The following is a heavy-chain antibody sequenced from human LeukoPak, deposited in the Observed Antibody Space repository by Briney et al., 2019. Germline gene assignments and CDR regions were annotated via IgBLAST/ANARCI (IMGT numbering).Heavy chain of an antibody. J-gene: IGHJ6*03. CDR2: INHSGST. CDR3: ARGPNSGSSGTYYYYYYMDV. Sequence: SETLSLTCAVYGGSFSGYYWSWIRQPPGKGLEWIGEINHSGSTNYNPSLKSRVTISVDTSKNQFSLKLSSVTAADTAVYYCARGPNSGSSGTYYYYYYMDVWGKGTTVTVSS. CDR1: GGSFSGYY. D-gene: IGHD6-6*01. V-gene: IGHV4-34*01.